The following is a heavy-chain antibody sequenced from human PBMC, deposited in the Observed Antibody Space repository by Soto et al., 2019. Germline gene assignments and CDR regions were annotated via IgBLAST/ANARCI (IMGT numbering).Heavy chain of an antibody. CDR3: TRRDVVVVAATRLTRDY. CDR1: GFTFSGSA. J-gene: IGHJ4*02. D-gene: IGHD2-15*01. Sequence: EVQLVESGGGLVQPGGSLKLSCAASGFTFSGSAMHWVRQASGKGLEWVGRIRSKANSYATAYAASVKGRFTISRDDSKNTAYLQMNSLKTEDTAVYYCTRRDVVVVAATRLTRDYWGQGTLVTVSS. V-gene: IGHV3-73*01. CDR2: IRSKANSYAT.